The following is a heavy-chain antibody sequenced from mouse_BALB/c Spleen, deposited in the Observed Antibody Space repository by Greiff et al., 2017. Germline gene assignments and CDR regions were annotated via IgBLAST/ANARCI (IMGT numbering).Heavy chain of an antibody. V-gene: IGHV2-2*02. CDR1: GFSLTSYG. Sequence: VKLEESGPGLVQPSQSLSITCTVSGFSLTSYGVHWVRQSPGQGLEWLGVIWRGGSTDYNAAFISRLSISKDNSKCQVFFKMNSLQANDTAIYYCARDGGLRLRNAMDYWGQGTSVTVSS. CDR2: IWRGGST. CDR3: ARDGGLRLRNAMDY. J-gene: IGHJ4*01. D-gene: IGHD2-4*01.